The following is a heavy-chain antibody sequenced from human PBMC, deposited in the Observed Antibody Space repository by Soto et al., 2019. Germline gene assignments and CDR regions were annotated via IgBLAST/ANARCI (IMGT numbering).Heavy chain of an antibody. CDR1: GGSLSSYY. J-gene: IGHJ1*01. CDR2: VYFSGNT. CDR3: ACGGQSGIVLS. D-gene: IGHD1-26*01. Sequence: PSETLSLTCTVSGGSLSSYYWTWIRQSPGKGLEWLGYVYFSGNTNYNPSLKSRVSMSIEKSKNQFSLRLTSMTAADPAFYYCACGGQSGIVLSWGRG. V-gene: IGHV4-59*03.